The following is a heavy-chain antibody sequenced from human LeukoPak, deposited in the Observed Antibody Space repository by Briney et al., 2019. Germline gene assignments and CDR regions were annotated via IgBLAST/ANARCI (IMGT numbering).Heavy chain of an antibody. CDR1: GGSISSGDYY. V-gene: IGHV4-30-4*08. CDR2: IYYSGSP. Sequence: SETLSLTCTVSGGSISSGDYYWSWIRQPPGKGLEWIGYIYYSGSPYYNPSLKSRVTILVDTSKNQFSLKLSSVTAADTAAYYCARDRFDYVWGSFPPPGAFDIWGQGTMVTVSS. J-gene: IGHJ3*02. CDR3: ARDRFDYVWGSFPPPGAFDI. D-gene: IGHD3-16*01.